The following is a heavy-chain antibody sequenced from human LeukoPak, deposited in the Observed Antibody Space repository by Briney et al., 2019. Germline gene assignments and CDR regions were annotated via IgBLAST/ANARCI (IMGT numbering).Heavy chain of an antibody. J-gene: IGHJ4*02. CDR3: AKSPRSGWYGDFDY. V-gene: IGHV3-21*04. CDR1: GFTFSSDS. Sequence: GGSLRLSCAASGFTFSSDSMNWVRQAPGKGLEWVSSISSGSTYIYYADSVKGRFTISRDNAKNSLFLQMNSLRAEDTAVYYCAKSPRSGWYGDFDYRGQGTLVTVSS. D-gene: IGHD6-19*01. CDR2: ISSGSTYI.